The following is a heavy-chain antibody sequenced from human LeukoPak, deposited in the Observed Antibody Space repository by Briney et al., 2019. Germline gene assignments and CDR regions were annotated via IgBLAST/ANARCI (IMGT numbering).Heavy chain of an antibody. Sequence: GGALRLACAASGFTFSGAAMDWVRRASGKVLEWVGRSRSKANSYATAYGASVEGRFTISRDHSTNTAYLQMTTLKSEATALYYRIRPTATTTAYWFDPWGQGTLVTVSP. CDR3: IRPTATTTAYWFDP. V-gene: IGHV3-73*01. CDR2: SRSKANSYAT. CDR1: GFTFSGAA. J-gene: IGHJ5*02. D-gene: IGHD4-17*01.